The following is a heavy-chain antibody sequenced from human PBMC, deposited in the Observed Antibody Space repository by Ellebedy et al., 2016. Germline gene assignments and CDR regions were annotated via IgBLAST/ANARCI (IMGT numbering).Heavy chain of an antibody. D-gene: IGHD3-22*01. CDR2: INPNSGGT. CDR3: ARDLGYYDSSGSADY. CDR1: GYTFTSYD. V-gene: IGHV1-2*02. J-gene: IGHJ4*02. Sequence: ASVKVSCXASGYTFTSYDINWVRQATGQGLEWMGWINPNSGGTNYAQKFQGRVTMTRDTSISTAYMELSRLRSDDTAVYYCARDLGYYDSSGSADYWGQGTLVTVSS.